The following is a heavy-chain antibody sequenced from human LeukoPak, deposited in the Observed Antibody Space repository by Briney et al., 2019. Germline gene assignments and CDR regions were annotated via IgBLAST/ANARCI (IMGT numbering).Heavy chain of an antibody. CDR2: ISGSGYST. Sequence: GGSLRLSCAASGFTFSSNAMSWVRQVPGKGLEWVSEISGSGYSTYYAGSVKGRFTISRDNSKNTLYLQMNSLRAEDMAVYYCAKEWGTPYYFDYWGQGTLVTVSS. J-gene: IGHJ4*02. D-gene: IGHD3-16*01. CDR1: GFTFSSNA. V-gene: IGHV3-23*01. CDR3: AKEWGTPYYFDY.